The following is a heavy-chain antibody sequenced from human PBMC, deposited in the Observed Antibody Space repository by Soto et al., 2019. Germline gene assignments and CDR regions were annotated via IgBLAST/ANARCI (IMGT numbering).Heavy chain of an antibody. CDR2: IYYSGST. Sequence: SETLSLTCTVSGGSISSYYWSWIRQPPGKGLEWIGYIYYSGSTYYNPSLKSRVTISVDTSNNQFSLKLSSVSAADTAVYCCARGPSGDKVDYWGQGTLVTVSS. CDR1: GGSISSYY. J-gene: IGHJ4*02. V-gene: IGHV4-59*08. D-gene: IGHD7-27*01. CDR3: ARGPSGDKVDY.